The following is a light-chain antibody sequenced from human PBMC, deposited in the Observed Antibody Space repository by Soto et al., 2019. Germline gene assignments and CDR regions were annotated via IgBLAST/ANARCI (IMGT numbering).Light chain of an antibody. CDR2: KAS. CDR3: QQYSTYSRT. J-gene: IGKJ1*01. Sequence: DIQMTQSPSTLSASVGDRVTITCRASQSINTWLAWYQQKPGKAPKALIYKASSLDSGVPSRFRGSGSGTEFTLTISSLQPDEFATYYCQQYSTYSRTFGQGTKVELK. V-gene: IGKV1-5*03. CDR1: QSINTW.